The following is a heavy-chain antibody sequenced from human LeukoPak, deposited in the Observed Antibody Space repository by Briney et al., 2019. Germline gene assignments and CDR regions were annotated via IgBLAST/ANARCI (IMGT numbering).Heavy chain of an antibody. CDR3: ARFTYYDYVWGSYRYAYDY. J-gene: IGHJ4*02. CDR1: GGSFSGYY. D-gene: IGHD3-16*02. Sequence: PSETLSLTCAVYGGSFSGYYWSWIRQPPWKGLEWIGEINHSGSTNYNPSLKSRVTISVDTSKNQFSLKLSSVTAADTAVYYCARFTYYDYVWGSYRYAYDYWGQGTLVTVSS. CDR2: INHSGST. V-gene: IGHV4-34*01.